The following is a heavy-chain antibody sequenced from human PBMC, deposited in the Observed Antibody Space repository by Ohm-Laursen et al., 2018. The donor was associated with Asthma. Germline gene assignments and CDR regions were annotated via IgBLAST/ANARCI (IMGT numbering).Heavy chain of an antibody. CDR3: ARDDSTTVTSFGMNV. CDR1: GFTFSSYA. CDR2: ISYDGSNK. Sequence: SLRLSCTASGFTFSSYAMHWVRQAPGKGLEWVAVISYDGSNKYYADSVKGRFTISRDNSKNTLYLQMNSLRAEDTAVYYCARDDSTTVTSFGMNVWGQGTTVTVSS. V-gene: IGHV3-30-3*01. J-gene: IGHJ6*02. D-gene: IGHD4-17*01.